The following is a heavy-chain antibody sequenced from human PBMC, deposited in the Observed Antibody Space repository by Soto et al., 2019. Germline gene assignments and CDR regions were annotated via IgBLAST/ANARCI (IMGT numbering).Heavy chain of an antibody. D-gene: IGHD3-10*01. J-gene: IGHJ6*02. CDR2: IRYDGSNK. CDR3: ARDRIFYSSGSKGMDF. Sequence: GGSMRLSCVTSGFTFSSYGMPWVRQAPGKGLEWLAIIRYDGSNKYYGDSVKGRFTISRDNSNNTLYLEMNNLRAEDTAVYYCARDRIFYSSGSKGMDFWGQGTTVTVSS. CDR1: GFTFSSYG. V-gene: IGHV3-30*02.